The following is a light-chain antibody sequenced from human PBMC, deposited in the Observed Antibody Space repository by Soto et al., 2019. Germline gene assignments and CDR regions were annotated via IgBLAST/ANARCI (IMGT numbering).Light chain of an antibody. V-gene: IGKV3-15*01. CDR3: QQYNNRPPALT. CDR2: GAS. CDR1: QSVSRS. J-gene: IGKJ4*02. Sequence: VLTQSPGTLSLSPGERATLSCRASQSVSRSLAWYQQKPGQAPRLLLYGASTRATGIPARFSGSGSGTEFTLTITSLQSEDFAVYYCQQYNNRPPALTFGGGTKVDIK.